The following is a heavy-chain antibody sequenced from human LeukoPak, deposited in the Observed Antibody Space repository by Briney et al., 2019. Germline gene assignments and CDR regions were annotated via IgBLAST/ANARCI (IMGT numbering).Heavy chain of an antibody. D-gene: IGHD6-13*01. CDR3: ARQVAATAPVGY. Sequence: SETLSLTCTVSGGSIGSFYWSWIRQSPGKGLEWIGFIYYSGSTNYNPSLTSRVTISVDTSKNQFSLRLTSVTAADTAVYYCARQVAATAPVGYWGQGTLVTVSS. J-gene: IGHJ4*02. V-gene: IGHV4-59*08. CDR2: IYYSGST. CDR1: GGSIGSFY.